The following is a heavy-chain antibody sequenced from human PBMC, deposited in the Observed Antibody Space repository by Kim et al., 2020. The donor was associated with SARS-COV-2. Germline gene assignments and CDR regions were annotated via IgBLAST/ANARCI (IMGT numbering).Heavy chain of an antibody. CDR3: ARWLQHLDYYYGMDV. J-gene: IGHJ6*02. Sequence: SVKGQLTSARDNAKNSLYLQMNSLRAEDTAVYYCARWLQHLDYYYGMDVWGQGTTVTVSS. V-gene: IGHV3-11*01. D-gene: IGHD5-12*01.